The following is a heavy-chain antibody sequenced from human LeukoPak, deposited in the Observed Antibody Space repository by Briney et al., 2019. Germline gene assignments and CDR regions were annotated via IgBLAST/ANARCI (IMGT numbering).Heavy chain of an antibody. D-gene: IGHD4-11*01. Sequence: SETLSLTCTVSGGSISSSSYYWGWIRQPPGKGLEWIGSIYYSGSTYYNPSLKSRVTISVDTSKNQFSLKLSSVTAADTAVYYCARVPYNYYYYYMDVWGKGTMVTVSS. CDR2: IYYSGST. CDR1: GGSISSSSYY. J-gene: IGHJ6*03. V-gene: IGHV4-39*01. CDR3: ARVPYNYYYYYMDV.